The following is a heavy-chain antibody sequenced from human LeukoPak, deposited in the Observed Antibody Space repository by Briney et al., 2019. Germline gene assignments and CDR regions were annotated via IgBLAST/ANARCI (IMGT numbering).Heavy chain of an antibody. CDR3: ARDSVDTAMLRTYYYYYMDV. J-gene: IGHJ6*03. CDR1: GYTFTSYG. Sequence: GASVKVSCKASGYTFTSYGISWVRQAPGQGLEWMGWISAYNGNTNYAQKLQGRVTMTTDTSTSTSYMELRSLRSDDTAVYYCARDSVDTAMLRTYYYYYMDVWGKGTTVTVSS. D-gene: IGHD5-18*01. V-gene: IGHV1-18*01. CDR2: ISAYNGNT.